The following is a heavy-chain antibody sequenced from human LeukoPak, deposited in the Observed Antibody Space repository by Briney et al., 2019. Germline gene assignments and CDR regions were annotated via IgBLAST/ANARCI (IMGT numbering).Heavy chain of an antibody. CDR2: IYYSGST. J-gene: IGHJ5*02. V-gene: IGHV4-59*01. Sequence: SETLSLTCTVSGGSISSYYWSWIRHPPGKGLEGIGYIYYSGSTNYNPSLKSRVSISIDTSKSQFSLKVSSVTAADTAVYYCARHGTTGTNLNWFDRWGQGTLVTVSS. CDR1: GGSISSYY. D-gene: IGHD1-1*01. CDR3: ARHGTTGTNLNWFDR.